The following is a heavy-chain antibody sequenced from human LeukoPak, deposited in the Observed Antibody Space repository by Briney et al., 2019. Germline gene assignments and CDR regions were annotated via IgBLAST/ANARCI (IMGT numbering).Heavy chain of an antibody. CDR1: GDTFTTYA. CDR2: IIPMFGTP. J-gene: IGHJ5*02. Sequence: ASVKVSCKTSGDTFTTYAIIWVRQAPGQGLEWMGGIIPMFGTPNYAQRLQGRVTITADKSTKTAYMELSSLRSEDTAVYYCARAGIPGYCTNVTCSNWLDPWGQGTLVTVSS. CDR3: ARAGIPGYCTNVTCSNWLDP. V-gene: IGHV1-69*06. D-gene: IGHD2-8*01.